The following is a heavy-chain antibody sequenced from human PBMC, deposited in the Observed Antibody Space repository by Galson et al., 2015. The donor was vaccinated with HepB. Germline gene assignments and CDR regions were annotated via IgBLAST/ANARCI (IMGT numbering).Heavy chain of an antibody. D-gene: IGHD2-21*02. CDR2: ISSSSSYI. CDR3: AREGIVVVTAILRYFDY. Sequence: LRLSCAASGFTFSSYSMNWVRQAPGKGLEWVSSISSSSSYIYYADSVKGRFTISRDNAKDSLYLQMNSLRAEDTAVYYCAREGIVVVTAILRYFDYWGQGTLVTVSS. V-gene: IGHV3-21*01. J-gene: IGHJ4*02. CDR1: GFTFSSYS.